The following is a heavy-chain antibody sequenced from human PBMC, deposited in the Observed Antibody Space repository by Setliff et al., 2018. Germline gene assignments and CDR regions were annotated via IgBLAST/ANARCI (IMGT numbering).Heavy chain of an antibody. D-gene: IGHD2-15*01. J-gene: IGHJ5*02. CDR3: ARTCSGSGCYAGLKP. CDR1: GFTFSSYA. CDR2: ISGSGGST. V-gene: IGHV3-23*01. Sequence: GGSLRLSCEASGFTFSSYAMNWVRQAPGKGLEWVSGISGSGGSTDYADSVKGRFTISRDNSKNTLYLQMNSLRPEDTAVYYCARTCSGSGCYAGLKPWGQGTPVTVSS.